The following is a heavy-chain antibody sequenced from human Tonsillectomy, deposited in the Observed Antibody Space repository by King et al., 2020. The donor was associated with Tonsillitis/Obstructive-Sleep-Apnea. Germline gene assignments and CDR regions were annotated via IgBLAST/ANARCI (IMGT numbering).Heavy chain of an antibody. V-gene: IGHV3-64D*06. CDR2: ISSNGGST. CDR3: VKPQPSLVINGPFDY. J-gene: IGHJ4*02. Sequence: QLVQSGGGLVQPGGSLRLSCSASGFTFSSYAMHWVRQAPGKGLEYVSAISSNGGSTYYADSVKGRFTISRDNSKNTLYLQMSSLRAEDTAVYYCVKPQPSLVINGPFDYWGQGTLVTVSS. D-gene: IGHD3-9*01. CDR1: GFTFSSYA.